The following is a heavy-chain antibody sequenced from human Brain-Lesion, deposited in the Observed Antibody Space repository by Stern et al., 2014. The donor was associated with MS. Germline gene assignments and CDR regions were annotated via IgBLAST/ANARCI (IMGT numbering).Heavy chain of an antibody. Sequence: QVQLVESGAEVKKPGASVKVSCQASGYTFTGYYMHWVRQAPGHGLEWMGWINPKRGGTNYAQKFQGWVTMTRDTSINTAYMELSRLRSDDTAVYYCATYYYDSTGYNDFWGQGTLVTVSS. CDR2: INPKRGGT. J-gene: IGHJ4*02. CDR1: GYTFTGYY. CDR3: ATYYYDSTGYNDF. D-gene: IGHD3-22*01. V-gene: IGHV1-2*04.